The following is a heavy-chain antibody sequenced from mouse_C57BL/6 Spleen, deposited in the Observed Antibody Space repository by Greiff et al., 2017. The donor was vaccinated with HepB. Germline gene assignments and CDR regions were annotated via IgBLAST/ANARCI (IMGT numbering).Heavy chain of an antibody. Sequence: EVQLVESGGGLVKPGGSLKLSCAASGFTFSDYGMHWVRQAPEKGLEWVAYISSGSSTIYYADTVKGRFTIARDNAKNTLFLQMTSLRSEDTAMYYCASSYYYGSTPYWGQGTTLTVSS. D-gene: IGHD1-1*01. J-gene: IGHJ2*01. CDR3: ASSYYYGSTPY. CDR1: GFTFSDYG. CDR2: ISSGSSTI. V-gene: IGHV5-17*01.